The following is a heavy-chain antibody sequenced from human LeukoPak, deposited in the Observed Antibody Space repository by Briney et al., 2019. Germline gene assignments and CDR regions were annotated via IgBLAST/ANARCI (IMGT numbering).Heavy chain of an antibody. CDR1: GGSFSGYY. V-gene: IGHV4-34*01. D-gene: IGHD5-18*01. Sequence: SETLSLTCAVYGGSFSGYYWSWIRQPPGKGLEWIGEINHSGSTNYNPSLKSRVTISVDTSKNQFSLKLSSVTAADTAVYYCARGATAMVFTSFFDYWGQGTLVTVSS. CDR3: ARGATAMVFTSFFDY. CDR2: INHSGST. J-gene: IGHJ4*02.